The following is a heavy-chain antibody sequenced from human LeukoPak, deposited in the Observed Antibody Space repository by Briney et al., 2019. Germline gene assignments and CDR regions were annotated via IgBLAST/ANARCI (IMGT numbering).Heavy chain of an antibody. V-gene: IGHV3-9*01. J-gene: IGHJ6*02. CDR3: YYYGMDV. CDR2: ISWNSGSI. Sequence: GGSLRLSCAASGFTFDDYAMHWVRQDPGKGLEWVSGISWNSGSIGYADSVRGRFTISRDNAKNSLYLQMNSLRAEDTALYYCYYYGMDVWGQGTTVTVSS. CDR1: GFTFDDYA.